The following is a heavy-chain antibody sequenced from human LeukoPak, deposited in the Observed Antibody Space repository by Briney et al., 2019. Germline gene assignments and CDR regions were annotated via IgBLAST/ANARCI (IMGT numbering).Heavy chain of an antibody. D-gene: IGHD6-19*01. Sequence: GGSLRLSCAASGFTVSSNYMSWVRQAPGKGLEWVSVIYSGGSTYYADSVKGRFTISRDNSKNTLYLQMNSLRAEDTAVYYCARVGSGRYLDYWGQGTLVTVSS. CDR2: IYSGGST. CDR1: GFTVSSNY. CDR3: ARVGSGRYLDY. J-gene: IGHJ4*02. V-gene: IGHV3-66*01.